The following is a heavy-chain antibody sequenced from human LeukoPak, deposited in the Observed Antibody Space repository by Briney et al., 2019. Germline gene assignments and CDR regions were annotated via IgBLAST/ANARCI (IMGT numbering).Heavy chain of an antibody. Sequence: ASVKVSCKASGFTFSNSAVQWVRQARGQRLEWIGWIVVDSGNTNYAQKFQERVTITRDMSTSTAFMELSGLRPEDTAVYYCSVHPGYSSWTAHRGILDYWGQGVLVTVSS. D-gene: IGHD6-6*01. V-gene: IGHV1-58*01. CDR3: SVHPGYSSWTAHRGILDY. J-gene: IGHJ4*02. CDR1: GFTFSNSA. CDR2: IVVDSGNT.